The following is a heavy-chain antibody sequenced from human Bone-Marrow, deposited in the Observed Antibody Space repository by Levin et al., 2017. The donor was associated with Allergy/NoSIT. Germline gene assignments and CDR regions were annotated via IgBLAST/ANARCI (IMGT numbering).Heavy chain of an antibody. CDR1: GYTFTEYW. CDR2: VIPKTGGT. J-gene: IGHJ4*02. CDR3: ATGGPGTNGRAIDY. D-gene: IGHD1-1*01. Sequence: ASVKVSCQTFGYTFTEYWMHWVRQAPGQGLDWMGLVIPKTGGTSYARKFQGRVTMTIDTSINSVYMELTRLTSDDTAAYYCATGGPGTNGRAIDYWGQGTLVTVSS. V-gene: IGHV1-2*06.